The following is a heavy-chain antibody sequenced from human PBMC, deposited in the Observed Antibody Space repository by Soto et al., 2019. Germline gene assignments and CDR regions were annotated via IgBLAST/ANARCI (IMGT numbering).Heavy chain of an antibody. D-gene: IGHD3-3*01. CDR1: GFNFSSYG. V-gene: IGHV3-30*18. CDR2: ISYDGSNK. Sequence: PGGSLRLSCAASGFNFSSYGMHWVRQAPGKGLEWVAVISYDGSNKYYADSVKGRLTISRDNSKNTLYLQMNSLRAEDTAVYYCAKEGYDFWSGYYTALPPDPWGQGTLVTVS. J-gene: IGHJ5*02. CDR3: AKEGYDFWSGYYTALPPDP.